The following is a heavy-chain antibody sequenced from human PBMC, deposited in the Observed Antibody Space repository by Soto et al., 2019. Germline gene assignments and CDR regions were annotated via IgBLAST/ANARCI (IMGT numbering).Heavy chain of an antibody. Sequence: QVQLVESGGGVVQPGRSLRLSCAASGFTFSSYGMHWVRQAPGKGLEWVAVIWYDGSNKYYADSVKGRFTISRDNSKNTLYLQMKSLRVEETAVYYCARGSHQLLILTWGQGTLVTVSS. CDR3: ARGSHQLLILT. J-gene: IGHJ5*02. V-gene: IGHV3-33*01. CDR1: GFTFSSYG. CDR2: IWYDGSNK. D-gene: IGHD2-2*01.